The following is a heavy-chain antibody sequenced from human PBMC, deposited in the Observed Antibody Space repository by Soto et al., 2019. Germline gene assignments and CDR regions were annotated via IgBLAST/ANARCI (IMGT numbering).Heavy chain of an antibody. CDR2: INPSGGST. CDR1: GYTFTSYY. D-gene: IGHD6-13*01. J-gene: IGHJ3*02. Sequence: GASVKVSCKASGYTFTSYYMHWVRQSPGQGLEWMGIINPSGGSTSYAQKLQGRVTMTRDTSTSTVYMELSSLRSEDTAVYYCARAMSSSSWSYDAFDIWGQGTMVTVSS. V-gene: IGHV1-46*01. CDR3: ARAMSSSSWSYDAFDI.